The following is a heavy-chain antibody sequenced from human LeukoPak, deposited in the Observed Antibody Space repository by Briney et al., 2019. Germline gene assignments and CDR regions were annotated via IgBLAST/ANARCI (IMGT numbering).Heavy chain of an antibody. CDR2: IRGKAYGGTT. Sequence: QSGGSLRLSCTASGFTFGDYTMSWFRQAPGKGLEWVGFIRGKAYGGTTEYAASVKGRLTISRDDSKSIAYLQMNSLKTEDTAVYYCTRDGYDSSGYWPNYFDYWGQGTLVTVSS. CDR3: TRDGYDSSGYWPNYFDY. J-gene: IGHJ4*02. V-gene: IGHV3-49*03. CDR1: GFTFGDYT. D-gene: IGHD3-22*01.